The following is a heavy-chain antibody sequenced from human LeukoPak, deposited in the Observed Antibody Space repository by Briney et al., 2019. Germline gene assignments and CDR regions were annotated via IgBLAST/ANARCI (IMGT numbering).Heavy chain of an antibody. CDR3: ARMVGNSPDY. CDR1: GGSISSSTYY. Sequence: SETLSLTCSVSGGSISSSTYYWGWIRQPPGKGLEWIGNIYNSGSTYYNPSLKSRVTISGDTSKNQFSLKLSSVTAADTAVYYCARMVGNSPDYWGQGTLVTVSS. J-gene: IGHJ4*02. D-gene: IGHD2/OR15-2a*01. V-gene: IGHV4-39*01. CDR2: IYNSGST.